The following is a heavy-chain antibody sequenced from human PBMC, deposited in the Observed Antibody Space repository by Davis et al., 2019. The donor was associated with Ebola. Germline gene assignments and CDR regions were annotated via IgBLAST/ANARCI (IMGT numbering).Heavy chain of an antibody. J-gene: IGHJ4*02. CDR2: IRFDEVSK. CDR3: AKFGDYGDSTRGY. Sequence: GESLKISCAASGFICNICGIHWVRQAPGKGLEWVTFIRFDEVSKYYADSVKGRFTISRDKSKSTFYLHMNSLRPEDTAVYYCAKFGDYGDSTRGYWGQGTLVTVSS. V-gene: IGHV3-30*02. D-gene: IGHD4-17*01. CDR1: GFICNICG.